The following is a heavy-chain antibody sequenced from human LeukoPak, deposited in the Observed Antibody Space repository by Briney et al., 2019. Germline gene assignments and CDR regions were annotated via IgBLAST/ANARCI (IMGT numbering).Heavy chain of an antibody. Sequence: ASVKVSCKVSGYTLTELSMHWVRQAPGKGLEWMGGFDPEDGETIYAQKFQGRVTMTEDTSTDTAYMELSSLRSEDTAVYYCATRDDTTNYYYYGMDVWGQGTTVTVSS. CDR3: ATRDDTTNYYYYGMDV. D-gene: IGHD3-22*01. CDR2: FDPEDGET. J-gene: IGHJ6*02. V-gene: IGHV1-24*01. CDR1: GYTLTELS.